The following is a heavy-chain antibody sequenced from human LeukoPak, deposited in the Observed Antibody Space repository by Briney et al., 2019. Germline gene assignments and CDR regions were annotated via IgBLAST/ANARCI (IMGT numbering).Heavy chain of an antibody. CDR2: ISAYNGNT. V-gene: IGHV1-18*01. CDR3: AGNTRRDGYNLDY. D-gene: IGHD5-24*01. CDR1: SYTFTSYG. Sequence: ASVKVSCKASSYTFTSYGISWVRQAPGQGLEWMGWISAYNGNTNYAQKLQGRVTMTTDTSTSTAYMELRSLRSDDTAVYFCAGNTRRDGYNLDYWGQGTLVTVSS. J-gene: IGHJ4*02.